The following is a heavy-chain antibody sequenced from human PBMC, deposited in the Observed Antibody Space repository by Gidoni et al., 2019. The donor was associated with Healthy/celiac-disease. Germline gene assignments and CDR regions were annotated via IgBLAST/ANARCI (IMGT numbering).Heavy chain of an antibody. Sequence: QITLKESGPTLVKPTQTLTLTCTFSGFSLSTSGVGVGWIRQPPGKALEWLALIYWDDDKRYSPSLKSRLTITKDTSKNQVVLTMTNMDPVDTATYYCAHSVYSTIFGVVILPPTDWFDPWGQGTLVTVSS. D-gene: IGHD3-3*01. J-gene: IGHJ5*02. V-gene: IGHV2-5*02. CDR3: AHSVYSTIFGVVILPPTDWFDP. CDR1: GFSLSTSGVG. CDR2: IYWDDDK.